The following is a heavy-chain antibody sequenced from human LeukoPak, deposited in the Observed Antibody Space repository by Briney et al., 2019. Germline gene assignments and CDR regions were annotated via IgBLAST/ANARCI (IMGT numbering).Heavy chain of an antibody. Sequence: GSLRLSCAASGFTFSNAWMGWVRQAPGKGLEWVGRIKSKTDGGTTDYAAPVKGRFTISRDDSKNTLYLQMNSLKTEDTAVYYCTTENCSSTSCYYRSWFDPWGQGNLVTVSS. CDR3: TTENCSSTSCYYRSWFDP. V-gene: IGHV3-15*01. D-gene: IGHD2-2*01. CDR1: GFTFSNAW. J-gene: IGHJ5*02. CDR2: IKSKTDGGTT.